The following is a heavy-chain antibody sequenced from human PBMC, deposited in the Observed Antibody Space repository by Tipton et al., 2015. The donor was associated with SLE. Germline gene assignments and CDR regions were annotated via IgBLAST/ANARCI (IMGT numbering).Heavy chain of an antibody. CDR3: ARRHYSGPFDN. CDR2: IYYTGST. V-gene: IGHV4-39*07. D-gene: IGHD5-12*01. Sequence: TLSLTCTVSGGSISSPTYYWGWVRQPPGKGLEWIGSIYYTGSTYYNPSLKSRVSFSIDTSKNQFSLKLNSVTAADTAVYYCARRHYSGPFDNWGQGTLVTVST. J-gene: IGHJ4*02. CDR1: GGSISSPTYY.